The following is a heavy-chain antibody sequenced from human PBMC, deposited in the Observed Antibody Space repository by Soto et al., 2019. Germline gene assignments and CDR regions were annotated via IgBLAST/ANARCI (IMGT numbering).Heavy chain of an antibody. CDR1: GGSISSSSYY. CDR3: ARTIKRAEALDY. D-gene: IGHD3-3*01. Sequence: PSETLSLTCTVSGGSISSSSYYWGWIRQPPGKGLEWIGSIYYSGSTYYNPSLKSRVTISVDTSKNQFSLKLSSVTAADTAVYYCARTIKRAEALDYWGQGTLVTVSS. J-gene: IGHJ4*02. CDR2: IYYSGST. V-gene: IGHV4-39*01.